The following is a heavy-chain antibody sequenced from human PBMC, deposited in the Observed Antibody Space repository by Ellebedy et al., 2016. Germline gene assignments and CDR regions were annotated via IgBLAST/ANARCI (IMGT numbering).Heavy chain of an antibody. CDR3: TRFSSTWYWFDP. CDR1: GCTFTAYY. V-gene: IGHV1-2*02. D-gene: IGHD6-13*01. J-gene: IGHJ5*02. Sequence: ASVKVSXXASGCTFTAYYIHWVRQAPGQGLEWMGWINPHSGGTNFAQKFQGRVTMTRDTSISTAYMELSKLRSDDTAVYYCTRFSSTWYWFDPWGQGTLVTVS. CDR2: INPHSGGT.